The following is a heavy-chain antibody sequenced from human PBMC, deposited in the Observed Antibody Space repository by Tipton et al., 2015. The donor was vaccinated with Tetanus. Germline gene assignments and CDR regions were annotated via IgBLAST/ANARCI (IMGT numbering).Heavy chain of an antibody. CDR2: ISGSGGST. D-gene: IGHD2-15*01. CDR1: GFTFSSYA. J-gene: IGHJ5*02. CDR3: AKDKVLGGWFDP. Sequence: SLRLSCAASGFTFSSYAMSWVRQAPGKGLEWVSAISGSGGSTYYADSVKGRFTISRDNSKNTLYLQMNSLRAEDTAVYYCAKDKVLGGWFDPWGQGTLVTVSS. V-gene: IGHV3-23*01.